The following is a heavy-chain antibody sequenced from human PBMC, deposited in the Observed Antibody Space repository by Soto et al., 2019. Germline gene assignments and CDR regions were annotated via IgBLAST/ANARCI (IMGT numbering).Heavy chain of an antibody. CDR3: ARGRGYSYGSDY. CDR2: IIPIFGTA. D-gene: IGHD5-18*01. Sequence: SVKVSCTASGGTFSSYASSWVRQAPGQGLEWMGGIIPIFGTANYAQKFQGRVTITADESTSTAYMELSSLRSEDTAVYYCARGRGYSYGSDYWGQGTLVTVSS. V-gene: IGHV1-69*13. J-gene: IGHJ4*02. CDR1: GGTFSSYA.